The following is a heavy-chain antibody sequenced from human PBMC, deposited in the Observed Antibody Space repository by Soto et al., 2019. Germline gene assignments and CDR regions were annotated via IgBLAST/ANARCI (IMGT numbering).Heavy chain of an antibody. V-gene: IGHV1-18*04. CDR3: ARSARVYDFWSGYTFDY. Sequence: ASVKVSCKASGYTFTSYGISWVRQAPGQGLEWMGWISAYNGNTNYAQKLQGRVTMTTDTSTSTAYMELRSLRSDDTAVYYCARSARVYDFWSGYTFDYWGQGTLVTVSS. CDR1: GYTFTSYG. CDR2: ISAYNGNT. D-gene: IGHD3-3*01. J-gene: IGHJ4*02.